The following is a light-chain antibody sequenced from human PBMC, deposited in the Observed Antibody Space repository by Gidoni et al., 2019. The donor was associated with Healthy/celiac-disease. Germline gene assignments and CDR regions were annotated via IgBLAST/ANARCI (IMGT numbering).Light chain of an antibody. CDR3: QQSYSTLT. CDR1: QSISSY. J-gene: IGKJ4*01. CDR2: AAS. V-gene: IGKV1-39*01. Sequence: DIQMTQSPSSLSASVGDRVTITPRASQSISSYLNWYQQKPGKAPKLLIYAASSLQSGVPSRFSGSGSGTDFTLTISSLQPEDFATYYCQQSYSTLTFGGGTKVEIK.